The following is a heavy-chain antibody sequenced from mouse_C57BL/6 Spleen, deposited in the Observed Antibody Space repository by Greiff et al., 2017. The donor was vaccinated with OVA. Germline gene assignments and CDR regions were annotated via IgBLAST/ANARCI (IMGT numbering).Heavy chain of an antibody. CDR3: ARVYGSSPYWYFDV. CDR2: ISNGGGST. D-gene: IGHD1-1*01. CDR1: GFTFSDYY. Sequence: EVKLMESGGGLVQPGGSLKLSCAASGFTFSDYYMYWVRQTPEKRLEWVAYISNGGGSTYYPDTVKGRFTISRDNAKNTLYLQMSRLKSEDTAMYYCARVYGSSPYWYFDVWGTGTTVTVSS. V-gene: IGHV5-12*01. J-gene: IGHJ1*03.